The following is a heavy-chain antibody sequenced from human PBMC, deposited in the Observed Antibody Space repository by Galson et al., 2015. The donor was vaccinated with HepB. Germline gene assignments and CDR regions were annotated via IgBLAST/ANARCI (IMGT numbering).Heavy chain of an antibody. J-gene: IGHJ4*02. CDR2: IYYSGST. CDR3: ARAGYYDTTWDY. D-gene: IGHD3-22*01. CDR1: GGSISSGDYY. Sequence: LSLTCTVSGGSISSGDYYWSWIRQPPGKGLEWIGYIYYSGSTYYNPSLKSRVTISVDTSKNQFSLKLSSVTAADTAVYYCARAGYYDTTWDYWGQGTLVTVSS. V-gene: IGHV4-30-4*01.